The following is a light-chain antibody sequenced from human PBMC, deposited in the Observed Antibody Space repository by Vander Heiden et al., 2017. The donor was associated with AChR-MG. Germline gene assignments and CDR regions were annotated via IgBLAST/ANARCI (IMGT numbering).Light chain of an antibody. J-gene: IGLJ1*01. V-gene: IGLV2-14*03. CDR3: NSYTNTNNL. Sequence: QSALTQPAPVSGSPGQSIPISCTGTSRAFGGDDYVSWYQHYPGKAPKLIIYDVNKRPSGVSDRFSGSKSGNTASLTISGLQAEDEAYYYCNSYTNTNNLFGTGTKVTVL. CDR1: SRAFGGDDY. CDR2: DVN.